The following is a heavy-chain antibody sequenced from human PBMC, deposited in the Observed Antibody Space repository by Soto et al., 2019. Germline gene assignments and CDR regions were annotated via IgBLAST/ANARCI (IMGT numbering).Heavy chain of an antibody. V-gene: IGHV1-3*01. CDR2: INADNGYT. J-gene: IGHJ3*02. D-gene: IGHD3-16*01. CDR1: GYTFTSYA. CDR3: ARRGDAFDI. Sequence: QVQLVQSGAEVKKPGASVKVSCKASGYTFTSYAMHWVRQAPGQRLEWMGWINADNGYTKYSQKLQGRVTITRDISASTAYMELSSLRSEDTAVYYCARRGDAFDIWGQGTMVTVSS.